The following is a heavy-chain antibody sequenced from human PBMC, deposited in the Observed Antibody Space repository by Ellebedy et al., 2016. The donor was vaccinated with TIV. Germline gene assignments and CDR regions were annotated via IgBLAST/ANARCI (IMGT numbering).Heavy chain of an antibody. D-gene: IGHD6-13*01. J-gene: IGHJ6*03. V-gene: IGHV3-23*01. Sequence: GGSLRLXXAASGFTFSSYAMSWVRQAPGKGLEWVSAISGSGGSTYYADSVKGRFTISRDNSKNTLYLQMNSLRAEDTAVYYCAKGPDGSSWYFGYYYYYMDVWGKGTTVTVSS. CDR1: GFTFSSYA. CDR2: ISGSGGST. CDR3: AKGPDGSSWYFGYYYYYMDV.